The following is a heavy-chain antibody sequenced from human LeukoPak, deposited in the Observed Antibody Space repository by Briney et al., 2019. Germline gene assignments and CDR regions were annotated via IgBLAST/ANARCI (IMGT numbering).Heavy chain of an antibody. CDR1: GFTVNNNY. CDR3: ARGLTSSGWYRGFDC. Sequence: GGSLRLSCVASGFTVNNNYVSWVRQAPGKGLEWVSVIYSGGSTYYADSVKGRFTISRDNSKNTLYLQMNSLRVEDTAMYYCARGLTSSGWYRGFDCWGQGTLVTVSP. J-gene: IGHJ4*02. V-gene: IGHV3-53*01. CDR2: IYSGGST. D-gene: IGHD6-19*01.